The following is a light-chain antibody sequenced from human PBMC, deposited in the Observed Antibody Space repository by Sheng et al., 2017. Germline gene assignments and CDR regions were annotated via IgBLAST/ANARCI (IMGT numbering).Light chain of an antibody. J-gene: IGKJ3*01. Sequence: DIQMTQSPSSLSASVGDRVTITCRAGQSISTSLNWYQQTAGKTPRLLVYGASNLERGVPSRSVAVDXGQISLSPSPVCNQKILQLTNCQQSYNSPRTFGPG. CDR3: QQSYNSPRT. V-gene: IGKV1-39*01. CDR2: GAS. CDR1: QSISTS.